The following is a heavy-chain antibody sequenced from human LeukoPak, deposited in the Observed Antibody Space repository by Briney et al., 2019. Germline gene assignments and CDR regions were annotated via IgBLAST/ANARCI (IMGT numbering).Heavy chain of an antibody. V-gene: IGHV3-15*07. D-gene: IGHD6-19*01. J-gene: IGHJ3*02. CDR2: VKSNVDGGAR. Sequence: PGGSLRLSCAASGFSFSNDWMNWVRQAPGKGLEWVGRVKSNVDGGARDYAEFVKGRFTISRDDSKNTLYLQMNSLKTEDTAVYYCTTGGNVLVAGTRAFDIWGQGTLVTVSS. CDR1: GFSFSNDW. CDR3: TTGGNVLVAGTRAFDI.